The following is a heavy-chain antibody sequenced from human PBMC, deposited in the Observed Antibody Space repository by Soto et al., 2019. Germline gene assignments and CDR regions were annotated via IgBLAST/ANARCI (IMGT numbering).Heavy chain of an antibody. CDR2: IIPIFGTA. CDR3: ARGRTPSQVTVTTRYYYYYGMDV. Sequence: SVKVSCKASGGTFSSYAISWVRQAPGQGLEWMGGIIPIFGTANYAQKFQGRVTITADKSTSTAYMELSSLRSEDTAVYYCARGRTPSQVTVTTRYYYYYGMDVWGQGTTVTVS. J-gene: IGHJ6*02. V-gene: IGHV1-69*06. D-gene: IGHD4-17*01. CDR1: GGTFSSYA.